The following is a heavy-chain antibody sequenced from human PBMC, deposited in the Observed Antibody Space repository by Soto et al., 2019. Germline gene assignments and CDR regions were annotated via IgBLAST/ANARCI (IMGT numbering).Heavy chain of an antibody. CDR1: GFTFNSYS. D-gene: IGHD6-13*01. CDR2: ISSFSNYM. J-gene: IGHJ6*02. CDR3: ARAGGYSRTTPNTRTYDMDV. V-gene: IGHV3-21*01. Sequence: EVQLVESGGGLVKPGGSLRLSCAVSGFTFNSYSMNWVRQAPGKGLEWVSSISSFSNYMYYTDSVKGRFTISRDNARNSLYLQMNRLRAEDTAVYYCARAGGYSRTTPNTRTYDMDVWGQGTTVTVSS.